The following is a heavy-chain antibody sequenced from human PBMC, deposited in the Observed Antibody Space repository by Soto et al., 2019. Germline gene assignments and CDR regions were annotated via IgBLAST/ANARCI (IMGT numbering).Heavy chain of an antibody. CDR1: GGSISSGGYY. J-gene: IGHJ4*02. D-gene: IGHD3-22*01. Sequence: SETLSLTCTVSGGSISSGGYYWSWIRQNTGKGLEWIGYIYYSGSTYYNPSLKSRVTISVDTSKNQFSLKLSSVTAADTAVYYCARAGYYDSSGYYPFDYWGQGTLVTVSS. CDR2: IYYSGST. V-gene: IGHV4-31*03. CDR3: ARAGYYDSSGYYPFDY.